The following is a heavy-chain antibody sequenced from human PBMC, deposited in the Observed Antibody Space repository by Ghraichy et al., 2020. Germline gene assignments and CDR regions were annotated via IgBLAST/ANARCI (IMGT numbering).Heavy chain of an antibody. CDR3: ARVAAAGEDESFDI. CDR2: ISVSGSIT. Sequence: GESLNISCAASGFTFSNYEFNWVRQAPGKGLEWVSYISVSGSITYNADSVKGRFTISRDNAKNSLYLQMNSLRGDDTATYYCARVAAAGEDESFDIWGQGTTVSVSS. J-gene: IGHJ3*02. D-gene: IGHD6-13*01. CDR1: GFTFSNYE. V-gene: IGHV3-48*03.